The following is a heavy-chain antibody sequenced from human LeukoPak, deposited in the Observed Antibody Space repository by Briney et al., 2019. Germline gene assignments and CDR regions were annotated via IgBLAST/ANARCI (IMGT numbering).Heavy chain of an antibody. CDR1: GGSISSSNW. CDR3: ASVKRGWLHHEYYFDY. V-gene: IGHV4-4*02. J-gene: IGHJ4*02. CDR2: IYHSGST. D-gene: IGHD5-24*01. Sequence: RASETLSLTCAVSGGSISSSNWWSWVRQPPGKGLEWIGEIYHSGSTNYNPSLKSRVTISVDKSKNQFSLKLSSVTAADTAVYYCASVKRGWLHHEYYFDYWGQGTLVTVSS.